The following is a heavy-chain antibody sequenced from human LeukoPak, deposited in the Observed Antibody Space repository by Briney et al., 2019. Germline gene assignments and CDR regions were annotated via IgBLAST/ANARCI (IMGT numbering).Heavy chain of an antibody. V-gene: IGHV4-59*08. CDR3: ARYSGSYYIPDY. D-gene: IGHD1-26*01. CDR1: GGSISSYY. CDR2: IYYSGST. Sequence: SETLSLTCTVSGGSISSYYWSWIRQPPGKGLEWIGYIYYSGSTSYNPSLKSRVTISVDTSKNQFSLKLNSVTAADTAVYYCARYSGSYYIPDYWGQGTLVTVSS. J-gene: IGHJ4*02.